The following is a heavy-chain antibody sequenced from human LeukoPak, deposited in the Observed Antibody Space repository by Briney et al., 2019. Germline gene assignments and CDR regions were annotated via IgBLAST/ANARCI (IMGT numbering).Heavy chain of an antibody. J-gene: IGHJ4*02. V-gene: IGHV4-4*07. D-gene: IGHD3-22*01. Sequence: PSETLSLTCTVSGGSISTYYWSWIRQPAGQGLEWIGRIYTSGSTNYNPSLKSRVTISVDKSKNQFSLKLSSVTAADTAVYYCARDYSYYYDSSGYSGDYWGQGTLVTVSS. CDR3: ARDYSYYYDSSGYSGDY. CDR2: IYTSGST. CDR1: GGSISTYY.